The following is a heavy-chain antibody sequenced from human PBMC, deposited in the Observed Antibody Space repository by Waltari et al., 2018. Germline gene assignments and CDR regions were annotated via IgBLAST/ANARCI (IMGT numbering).Heavy chain of an antibody. CDR2: IYHSGST. CDR1: GYSIRSGYD. D-gene: IGHD2-21*01. V-gene: IGHV4-38-2*01. Sequence: QVQLQESGPGLVKPSETLSLTCAVSGYSIRSGYDWGWIRQPPGKGLEWIGSIYHSGSTYDNPSLKSRVTISVDTSKNQFSLKLSSVTAADTAVYYCASLYCGGDCYFSYFDLWGRGTLVTVSS. CDR3: ASLYCGGDCYFSYFDL. J-gene: IGHJ2*01.